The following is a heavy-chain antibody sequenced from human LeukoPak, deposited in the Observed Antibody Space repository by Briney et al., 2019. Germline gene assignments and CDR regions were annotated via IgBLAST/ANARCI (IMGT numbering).Heavy chain of an antibody. CDR1: GGSISDYY. CDR2: INTSGST. J-gene: IGHJ6*02. Sequence: SETLSLTCTVSGGSISDYYWSWIRQPAAKGLEWIGRINTSGSTNYNPSLKSRVTMSVDTSKSQFSLKLTSVTAADTAVYFCARTAVHSPYYGMTSGAKGPRSSSP. CDR3: ARTAVHSPYYGMTS. D-gene: IGHD2-21*02. V-gene: IGHV4-4*07.